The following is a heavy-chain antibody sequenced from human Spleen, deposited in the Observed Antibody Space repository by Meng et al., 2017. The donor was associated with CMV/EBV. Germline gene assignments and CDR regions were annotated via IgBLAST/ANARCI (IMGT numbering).Heavy chain of an antibody. Sequence: SSGSHNWSWIRQPPGKGLEWIGYIYDSGSTNVFYSGSTNYNPSLKSRVTISVDTSKNQVSLNVRSVTAADTAIYYCTRSLGDYEDSWGPGTLVTVSS. CDR1: SSGSHN. CDR3: TRSLGDYEDS. J-gene: IGHJ4*02. CDR2: IYDSGSTNVFYSGST. D-gene: IGHD3-16*01. V-gene: IGHV4-61*01.